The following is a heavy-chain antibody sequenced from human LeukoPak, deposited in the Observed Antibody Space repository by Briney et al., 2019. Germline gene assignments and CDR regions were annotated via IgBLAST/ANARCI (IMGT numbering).Heavy chain of an antibody. CDR1: GGSISSSSYY. D-gene: IGHD6-13*01. CDR3: ARDLKSSSWYEFDY. Sequence: SETLSLTCTVSGGSISSSSYYWGWIRQPPGKGLEWIGSIYYSGSTYYNPSLKSRVTISVDTSKNQFSLKLSSVTVADTAVYYCARDLKSSSWYEFDYWGQGTLVTVSS. J-gene: IGHJ4*02. CDR2: IYYSGST. V-gene: IGHV4-39*07.